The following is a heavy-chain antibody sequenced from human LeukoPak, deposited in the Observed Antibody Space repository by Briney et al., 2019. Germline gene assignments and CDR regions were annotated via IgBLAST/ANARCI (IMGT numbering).Heavy chain of an antibody. CDR2: IIPIFGTA. J-gene: IGHJ4*02. V-gene: IGHV1-69*13. CDR1: GGTFSSYA. D-gene: IGHD1-26*01. CDR3: ARRLVGAQGGHFDY. Sequence: ASVKVSCKASGGTFSSYAISWVRQAPGQGLEWMGGIIPIFGTANYAQKFQGRVTITADESISTAYLQWSSLKASDTAMYYCARRLVGAQGGHFDYWGQGTLVTVSS.